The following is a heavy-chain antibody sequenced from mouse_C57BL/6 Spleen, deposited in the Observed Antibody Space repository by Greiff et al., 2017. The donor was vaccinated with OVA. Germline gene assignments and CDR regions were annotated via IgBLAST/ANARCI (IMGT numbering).Heavy chain of an antibody. Sequence: VQLKQSGAELVRPGASVKLSCTASGFNIKDDYMHWVKQRPEQGLEWIGWIDPENGDTEYASKFQGKATITADTSSNTAYLQLSSLTSEDTAVYYCTTGVFDGYPDYWGQGTTLTVSS. CDR3: TTGVFDGYPDY. CDR1: GFNIKDDY. D-gene: IGHD2-3*01. V-gene: IGHV14-4*01. J-gene: IGHJ2*01. CDR2: IDPENGDT.